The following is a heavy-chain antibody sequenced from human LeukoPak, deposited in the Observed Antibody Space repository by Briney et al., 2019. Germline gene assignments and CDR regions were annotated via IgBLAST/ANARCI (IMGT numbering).Heavy chain of an antibody. Sequence: GGSLRLSCAASGFTFSSYDMHWVRQATGKGLEWVSAIGVAANTFYSGSVKGRFTISRENAKNSLYLLMTSLRAEDTAVYYCARQNTPHGNFDYWGQGILVTASS. J-gene: IGHJ4*02. CDR1: GFTFSSYD. D-gene: IGHD1-26*01. V-gene: IGHV3-13*01. CDR2: IGVAANT. CDR3: ARQNTPHGNFDY.